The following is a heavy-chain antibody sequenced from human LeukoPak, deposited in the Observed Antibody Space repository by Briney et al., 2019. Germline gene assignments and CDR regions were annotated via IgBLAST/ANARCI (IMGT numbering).Heavy chain of an antibody. V-gene: IGHV3-30*04. CDR3: ARERITMIVVVRDAFDI. J-gene: IGHJ3*02. CDR1: GFTFSSYE. D-gene: IGHD3-22*01. Sequence: GGSLRLSCAASGFTFSSYEMNWVRQAPGKGLEWVAVISYDGSNKYYADSVKGRFTISRDNSKNTLYLQMNSLRAEDTAVYYCARERITMIVVVRDAFDIWGQGTMVTVSS. CDR2: ISYDGSNK.